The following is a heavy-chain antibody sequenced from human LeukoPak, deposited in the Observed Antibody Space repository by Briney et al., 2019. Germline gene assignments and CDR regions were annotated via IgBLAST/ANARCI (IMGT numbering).Heavy chain of an antibody. J-gene: IGHJ4*02. CDR3: ARHSLNNYGSYY. V-gene: IGHV4-39*01. Sequence: SETLSLTCTVSGGSISSSTYSWTWIRQPPGKGLEWIGSIHYDGNTYYKPSLKSRVTISVDTSRIQFSLRLSSATAADMATYYCARHSLNNYGSYYWGQGTLVTVSS. D-gene: IGHD5-24*01. CDR2: IHYDGNT. CDR1: GGSISSSTYS.